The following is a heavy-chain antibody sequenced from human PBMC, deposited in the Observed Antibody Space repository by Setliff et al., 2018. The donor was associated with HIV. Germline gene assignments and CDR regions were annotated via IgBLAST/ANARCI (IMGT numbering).Heavy chain of an antibody. D-gene: IGHD3-22*01. CDR3: ASRIYYYDSNNFLREEGFDP. Sequence: PSETLSLTCTVSGGSASNSRYYWAWIRQPPGKGLEYIGSIHYNEKTYYNPSLKSRVTISIDTSKNQFSLNLTSVTAADTAAYYCASRIYYYDSNNFLREEGFDPWGQGTLVTVSS. CDR1: GGSASNSRYY. J-gene: IGHJ5*02. CDR2: IHYNEKT. V-gene: IGHV4-39*01.